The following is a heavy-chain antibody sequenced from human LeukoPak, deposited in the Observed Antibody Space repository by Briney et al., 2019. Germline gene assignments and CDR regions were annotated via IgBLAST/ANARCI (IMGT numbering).Heavy chain of an antibody. CDR2: ISSGSSTI. CDR3: ARSYSSSWVDY. CDR1: GFTFSSYS. Sequence: GESLRLSCAASGFTFSSYSMNWVRQAPGKGLEWVSYISSGSSTIYYADSVKGRFTISRDNAKNSLYLQMNSLRAEDTAVYYCARSYSSSWVDYWGQGALVTVSS. V-gene: IGHV3-48*04. D-gene: IGHD6-13*01. J-gene: IGHJ4*02.